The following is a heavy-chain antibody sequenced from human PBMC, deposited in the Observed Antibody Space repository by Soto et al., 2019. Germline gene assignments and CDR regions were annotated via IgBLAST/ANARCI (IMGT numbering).Heavy chain of an antibody. CDR2: IYYSGST. CDR3: ARDLPEAGTGYYYMDV. CDR1: GGSISSGGYY. Sequence: SETLSLTCTVSGGSISSGGYYWSWIRQHPGKGLEWIGYIYYSGSTYYNPSLKSRVTISVDTSKNQFSLKLSSVTAADTAVYYCARDLPEAGTGYYYMDVWGKGTTVTVSS. V-gene: IGHV4-31*03. D-gene: IGHD6-13*01. J-gene: IGHJ6*03.